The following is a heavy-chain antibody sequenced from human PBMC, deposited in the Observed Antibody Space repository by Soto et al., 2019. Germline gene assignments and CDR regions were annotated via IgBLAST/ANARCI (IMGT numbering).Heavy chain of an antibody. CDR1: GYTFTGYY. D-gene: IGHD3-3*01. Sequence: ASVKVSCKASGYTFTGYYMHWVRQAPGQGLEWMGWINPNSGGTNYAQKFQGWVTMTRDTSISTAYMELSRLRSDDTAVYYCARDVIQRITIFGVADPRVFDIWGQGTMVTVSS. CDR3: ARDVIQRITIFGVADPRVFDI. J-gene: IGHJ3*02. CDR2: INPNSGGT. V-gene: IGHV1-2*04.